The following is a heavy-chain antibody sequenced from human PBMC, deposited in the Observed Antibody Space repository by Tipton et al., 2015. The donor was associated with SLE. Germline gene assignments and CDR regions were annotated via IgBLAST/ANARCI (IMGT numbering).Heavy chain of an antibody. CDR2: VYYTGTT. CDR1: GGAISTYY. J-gene: IGHJ4*02. V-gene: IGHV4-59*01. Sequence: TLSLTCTVSGGAISTYYWSWIRQSPGRGLEWIGYVYYTGTTNYSPSLQSRVTISLDTSKNQFSLRLTSVTAADTAVYYCARVASNFYSDFWGQGTLVTVSS. D-gene: IGHD4-11*01. CDR3: ARVASNFYSDF.